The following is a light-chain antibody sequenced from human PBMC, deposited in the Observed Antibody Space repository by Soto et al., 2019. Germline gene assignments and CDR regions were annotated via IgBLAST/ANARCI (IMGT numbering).Light chain of an antibody. Sequence: QSVLTQPASVSGSPGQSITISCTGTSSDVGTYNYVSWYQQHPGKAPKLMIYEVNNRPSGVSNRFSGSKSGNTASLTISGLQAEDEADYYCSSYTSSSTWVFGGGTKLTVL. CDR1: SSDVGTYNY. CDR2: EVN. V-gene: IGLV2-14*01. CDR3: SSYTSSSTWV. J-gene: IGLJ3*02.